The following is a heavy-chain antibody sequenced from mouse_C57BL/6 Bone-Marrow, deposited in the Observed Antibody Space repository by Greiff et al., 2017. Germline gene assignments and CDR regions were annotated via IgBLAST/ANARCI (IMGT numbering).Heavy chain of an antibody. CDR1: GFTFSDYY. CDR2: INYDGSST. CDR3: ARAEYFDY. Sequence: EVQLVESEGGLVQPGSSMTLSCTASGFTFSDYYMAWVRQVPEKGLEWVANINYDGSSTYYLDSLKSRFIISRDNAKNILYLQMSSLKSEDTATYYCARAEYFDYWGQGTTLTVSS. V-gene: IGHV5-16*01. J-gene: IGHJ2*01.